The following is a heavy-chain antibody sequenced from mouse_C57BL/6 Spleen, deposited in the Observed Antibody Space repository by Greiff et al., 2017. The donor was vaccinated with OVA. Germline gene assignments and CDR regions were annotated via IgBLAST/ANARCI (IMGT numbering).Heavy chain of an antibody. V-gene: IGHV1-85*01. Sequence: QVQLQQSGPELVKPGASVKLSCKASGYTFTSYDINWVKQRPGQGLEWIGWIYPRDGSTKYNEKFKGKATLTVDTSSSTAYMELHSLTSEDSAVYFCARRGYYGSSYGDYAMDYWGQGTSVTVSS. CDR1: GYTFTSYD. D-gene: IGHD1-1*01. J-gene: IGHJ4*01. CDR3: ARRGYYGSSYGDYAMDY. CDR2: IYPRDGST.